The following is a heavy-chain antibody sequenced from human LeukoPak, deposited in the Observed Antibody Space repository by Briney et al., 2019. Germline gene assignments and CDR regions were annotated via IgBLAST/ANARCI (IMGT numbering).Heavy chain of an antibody. D-gene: IGHD6-19*01. CDR1: GFSFSNYD. CDR2: IGVAGDT. CDR3: ARGRGEQWLDSFEY. V-gene: IGHV3-13*01. J-gene: IGHJ4*02. Sequence: GGSLRLSCAASGFSFSNYDMHWVRQAPGKGLEWVSVIGVAGDTNYPGSVKGRLTIARENAKNSFYLQMNSLRAEDTAVYYCARGRGEQWLDSFEYWGQGTLVTVSS.